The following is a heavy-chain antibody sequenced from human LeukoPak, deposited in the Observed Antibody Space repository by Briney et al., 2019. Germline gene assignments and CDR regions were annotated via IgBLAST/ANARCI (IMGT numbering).Heavy chain of an antibody. CDR2: IGASGGGT. CDR3: AKEFDFWSGSHYSY. D-gene: IGHD3-3*01. V-gene: IGHV3-23*01. J-gene: IGHJ4*02. Sequence: GGPLRLSCAASRFSFSTYAMSWVRQAPGKGLEWVSSIGASGGGTYYAVSVKGRFTISRDNSKNTLYLQMNSLRAEDTAVYYCAKEFDFWSGSHYSYWGQGTLVTVSS. CDR1: RFSFSTYA.